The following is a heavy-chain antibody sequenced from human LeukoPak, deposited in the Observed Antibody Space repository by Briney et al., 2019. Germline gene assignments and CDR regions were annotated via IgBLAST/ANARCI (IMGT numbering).Heavy chain of an antibody. D-gene: IGHD2-2*01. CDR3: ARHRGSYQLLNDAFDI. V-gene: IGHV1-69*05. CDR2: IIPIFGTA. Sequence: GASVKVSCKASGGTFSSYAISWVRQAPGQGLEWMGGIIPIFGTANYAQKFQGRVTITTDESTSTAYMELSSLRSEDTAVYYCARHRGSYQLLNDAFDIWGQGTMVTVSS. J-gene: IGHJ3*02. CDR1: GGTFSSYA.